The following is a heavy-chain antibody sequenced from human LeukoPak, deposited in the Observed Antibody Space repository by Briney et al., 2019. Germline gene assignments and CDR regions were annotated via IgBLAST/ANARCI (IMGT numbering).Heavy chain of an antibody. CDR2: VSAYDGST. Sequence: ASVKVSCKASGDSFTSYGFTWVRRAPGQGLEWMGWVSAYDGSTNYAQKIRGRVTMTTDASKNTVYMELRSLRFDDTAVYYCARGGRDGMDVWGQGTTVTVSS. J-gene: IGHJ6*02. CDR3: ARGGRDGMDV. D-gene: IGHD3-10*01. CDR1: GDSFTSYG. V-gene: IGHV1-18*01.